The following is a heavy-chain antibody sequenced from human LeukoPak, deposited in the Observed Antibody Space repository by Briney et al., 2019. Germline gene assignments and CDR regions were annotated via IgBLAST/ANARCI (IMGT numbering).Heavy chain of an antibody. CDR1: GFTFSSYG. Sequence: GGSLRLSCAASGFTFSSYGMHWVRQAPGKGLEWVAVISYDGSNKYYADSVKGRFTISRDNSKNTLYLQMNSLRAEDTAVYYCARDALNYDSSGYYDYWGQGTLVTVSS. CDR3: ARDALNYDSSGYYDY. D-gene: IGHD3-22*01. J-gene: IGHJ4*02. CDR2: ISYDGSNK. V-gene: IGHV3-30*03.